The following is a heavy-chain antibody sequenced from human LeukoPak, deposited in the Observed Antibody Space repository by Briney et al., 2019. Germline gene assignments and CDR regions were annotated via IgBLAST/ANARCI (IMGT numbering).Heavy chain of an antibody. Sequence: GGSLRLSCAASGFTFSSYSMNWVRQAPGKGLEWVSVIYSGGSTYYADSVKGRFTISRDNSKNTLYLQMNSLRAEDTAVYYCARPHDAFDIWGQGTKVTVSS. CDR2: IYSGGST. CDR3: ARPHDAFDI. CDR1: GFTFSSYS. J-gene: IGHJ3*02. V-gene: IGHV3-53*01.